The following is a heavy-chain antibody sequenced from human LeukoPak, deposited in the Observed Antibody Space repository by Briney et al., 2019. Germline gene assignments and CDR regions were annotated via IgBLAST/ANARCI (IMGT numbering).Heavy chain of an antibody. Sequence: GGSLRLFCAASGFTLSNYNMNWVRQAPGKGLEWVSSISSSSSYIYYADSVKGRFTISRDNAKNSLYLQMNSLRAEDTAVYYCAREVEGGFRGPHQTPEPMDVWGKGTTVTISS. CDR3: AREVEGGFRGPHQTPEPMDV. D-gene: IGHD3-10*01. V-gene: IGHV3-21*01. CDR2: ISSSSSYI. J-gene: IGHJ6*03. CDR1: GFTLSNYN.